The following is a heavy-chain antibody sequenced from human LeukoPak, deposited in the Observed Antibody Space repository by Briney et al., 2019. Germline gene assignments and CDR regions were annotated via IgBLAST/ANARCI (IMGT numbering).Heavy chain of an antibody. D-gene: IGHD6-13*01. Sequence: GGSLRLSCAASGFTFSSYWMSWVRQAPGKGLEWVANIKQDGSEKYYVDSVKGRFTTSRDNAKNSLYLQMNSLRAEDTAVYYCAKEWGKYSSSWYGLDYWGQGTLVTVSS. CDR3: AKEWGKYSSSWYGLDY. CDR2: IKQDGSEK. CDR1: GFTFSSYW. V-gene: IGHV3-7*01. J-gene: IGHJ4*02.